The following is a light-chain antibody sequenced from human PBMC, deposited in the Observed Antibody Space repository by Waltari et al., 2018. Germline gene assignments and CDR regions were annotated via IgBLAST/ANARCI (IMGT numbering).Light chain of an antibody. Sequence: QSALTQPASVSGSPGQSITISCTGTSRDVGGYSFVSWYQRHPGTAPKVILYDVDKRPSGVSNRFSGSKSGNTASLTISGLQAEDEADYFCCSYAGRLSVVFGGGTKVTVL. CDR2: DVD. V-gene: IGLV2-23*02. CDR3: CSYAGRLSVV. J-gene: IGLJ2*01. CDR1: SRDVGGYSF.